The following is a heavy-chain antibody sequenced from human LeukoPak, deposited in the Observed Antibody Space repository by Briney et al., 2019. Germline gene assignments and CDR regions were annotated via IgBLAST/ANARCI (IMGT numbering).Heavy chain of an antibody. D-gene: IGHD6-19*01. V-gene: IGHV3-48*01. CDR3: AKDAAVALDY. J-gene: IGHJ4*02. CDR2: ISFSGRTT. CDR1: GFSFSDFS. Sequence: GGSLRLSCAASGFSFSDFSMNWVSQAPGKGLEWLSYISFSGRTTNYADSVKGRFTISRDNARNSLFLQMTSLRAEDTAVYYCAKDAAVALDYWGQVTLVTVSS.